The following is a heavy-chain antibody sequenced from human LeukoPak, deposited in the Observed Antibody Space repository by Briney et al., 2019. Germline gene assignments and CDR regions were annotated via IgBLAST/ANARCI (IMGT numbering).Heavy chain of an antibody. V-gene: IGHV3-11*01. CDR2: ISSSGSAV. Sequence: GGSLRLSCAASGFIFSDYYMSWIRQAPGKGLEWVSYISSSGSAVYYSDSLKGRFTISRDNAKNSLSLQMNSLRAKGTAVYYCAKIGLPGDYFDYWGQGTLVTVSS. CDR3: AKIGLPGDYFDY. D-gene: IGHD3-16*01. CDR1: GFIFSDYY. J-gene: IGHJ4*02.